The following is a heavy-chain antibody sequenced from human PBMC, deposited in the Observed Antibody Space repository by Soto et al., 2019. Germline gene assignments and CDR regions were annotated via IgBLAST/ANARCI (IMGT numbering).Heavy chain of an antibody. CDR2: MEPSTGRT. D-gene: IGHD1-26*01. CDR1: GYSFTSLD. V-gene: IGHV1-8*01. Sequence: ASVKVSCKASGYSFTSLDINWVRQTAGQGLEWMGWMEPSTGRTGYAQKFQGRVTMTRDTSINTAYMELTTLTSDDTAFYYCARGVSAGVDYWGQGTLVTAPQ. J-gene: IGHJ4*02. CDR3: ARGVSAGVDY.